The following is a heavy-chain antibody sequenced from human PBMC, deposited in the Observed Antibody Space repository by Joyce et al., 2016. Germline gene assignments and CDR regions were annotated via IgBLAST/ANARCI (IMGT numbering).Heavy chain of an antibody. D-gene: IGHD3-9*01. J-gene: IGHJ5*02. CDR1: GGAFGSYT. V-gene: IGHV1-69*12. CDR2: ITPIIGTV. CDR3: ARGHDWCAA. Sequence: QVQLVQSGTEVKKPGSSVQVSCKASGGAFGSYTITWLRQAPGQGPEWMGGITPIIGTVKYAQKFQGRVKITADESTNTAYVELSRLRSEDTAVYYCARGHDWCAAWGQGSLVTVSS.